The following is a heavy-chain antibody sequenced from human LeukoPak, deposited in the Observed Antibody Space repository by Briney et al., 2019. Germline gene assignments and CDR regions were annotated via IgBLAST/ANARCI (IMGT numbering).Heavy chain of an antibody. D-gene: IGHD3-22*01. CDR1: GFTFSSYA. V-gene: IGHV3-30*04. CDR3: AKDIIHYYDLSWPTPFYYYGMDV. Sequence: PGGSLRLPCAASGFTFSSYAMHWVRQAPGKGLEWVAVISYDGSNKYYADSVKGRFTISRDNSKNTLYLQMNSLRAEDTAVYYCAKDIIHYYDLSWPTPFYYYGMDVWGQGTTVTVSS. CDR2: ISYDGSNK. J-gene: IGHJ6*02.